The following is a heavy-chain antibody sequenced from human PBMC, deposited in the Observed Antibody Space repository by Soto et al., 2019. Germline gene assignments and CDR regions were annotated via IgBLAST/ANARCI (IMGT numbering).Heavy chain of an antibody. J-gene: IGHJ4*02. CDR1: GFTFSDYY. Sequence: GGSLRLSCAASGFTFSDYYIHWILRAPGKGLEWISYISGNGEIIQYAASARGRFTISRDNAENSVYLEVDSLRAEDTALYYCARDVDADFRTDFDYWGRGTLVTVSS. CDR3: ARDVDADFRTDFDY. V-gene: IGHV3-11*01. D-gene: IGHD4-17*01. CDR2: ISGNGEII.